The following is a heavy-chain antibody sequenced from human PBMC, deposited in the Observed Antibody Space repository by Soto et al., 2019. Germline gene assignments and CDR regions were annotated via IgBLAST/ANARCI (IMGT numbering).Heavy chain of an antibody. CDR2: IIPILGIA. V-gene: IGHV1-69*02. Sequence: GASVKVSCKASGGTFSSCTLSWLRQAPGQGLEWMGRIIPILGIANYAQKFQGRVTMTTDTSTSTAHMELRSMRPDDTAVYYVARYNYDFCCGDYGPTGRYSYNLDFWGKGTTVTVSS. D-gene: IGHD3-3*01. CDR3: ARYNYDFCCGDYGPTGRYSYNLDF. CDR1: GGTFSSCT. J-gene: IGHJ6*03.